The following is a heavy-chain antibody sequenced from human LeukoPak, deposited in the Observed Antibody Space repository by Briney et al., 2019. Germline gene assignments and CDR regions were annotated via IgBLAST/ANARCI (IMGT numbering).Heavy chain of an antibody. CDR1: GASISSSY. D-gene: IGHD5-12*01. V-gene: IGHV4-59*01. J-gene: IGHJ4*02. CDR3: ARNQATRETLSTGFDK. CDR2: INHSGST. Sequence: SETLSLTCTVSGASISSSYWSWIRLPPGKGLEWIAYINHSGSTAYNPSPMSRATVSADTSKNHFSLKLTSVTAADTAVYYCARNQATRETLSTGFDKWGQGALVTVSS.